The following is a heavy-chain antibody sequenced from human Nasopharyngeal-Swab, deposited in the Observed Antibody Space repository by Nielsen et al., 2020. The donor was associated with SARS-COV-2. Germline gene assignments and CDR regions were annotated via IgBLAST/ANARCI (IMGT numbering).Heavy chain of an antibody. D-gene: IGHD6-13*01. V-gene: IGHV3-15*01. J-gene: IGHJ4*02. Sequence: WIRQPPGKGPEWVGRIKSKTDGGTTDYTARLKGRCTNSREDTKNTLYLQMNSLKIEDTAVYYCTTDRYSSSWYNAIDYWGQGTLVTVSS. CDR3: TTDRYSSSWYNAIDY. CDR2: IKSKTDGGTT.